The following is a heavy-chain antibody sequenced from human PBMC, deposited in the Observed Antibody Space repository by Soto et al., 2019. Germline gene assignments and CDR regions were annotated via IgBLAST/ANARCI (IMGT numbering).Heavy chain of an antibody. Sequence: GASVKVSCKASGYTFTSYAMHWVRQAPGQRLEWMGWINAGNGNTKYSQKFQGRVTITRDTSASTAYMELSSLRSEDTAVYYCARPISNYYGSGSYNHWGQGTLVTVSS. CDR1: GYTFTSYA. J-gene: IGHJ5*02. V-gene: IGHV1-3*01. CDR3: ARPISNYYGSGSYNH. D-gene: IGHD3-10*01. CDR2: INAGNGNT.